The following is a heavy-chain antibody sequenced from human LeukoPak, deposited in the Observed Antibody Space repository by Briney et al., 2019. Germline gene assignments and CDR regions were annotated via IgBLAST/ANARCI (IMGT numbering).Heavy chain of an antibody. Sequence: GGSLRLSCAASGFTFSSYSMNWARQAPGKGLEWVSSISSSSSYIYYADSVKGRFTISRDNAKNSLYLQMNSLRAEDTAVYYCARDVLESGYFDYWGQGTLVTVSS. J-gene: IGHJ4*02. V-gene: IGHV3-21*01. CDR2: ISSSSSYI. CDR1: GFTFSSYS. CDR3: ARDVLESGYFDY. D-gene: IGHD1-14*01.